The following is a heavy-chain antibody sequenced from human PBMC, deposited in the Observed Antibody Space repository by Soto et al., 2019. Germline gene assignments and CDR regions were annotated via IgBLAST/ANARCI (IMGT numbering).Heavy chain of an antibody. Sequence: SETLSLTCTVSGGSVSSYNYYWNWIRQPPVQGLEWIAYIHNSGSTKYNPSLKSRVTMSVDTSKNQFSLNLDSVTAADTAVYFCARDFAYFDPWGQGTLVTVSS. CDR1: GGSVSSYNYY. J-gene: IGHJ4*02. CDR2: IHNSGST. D-gene: IGHD3-3*01. CDR3: ARDFAYFDP. V-gene: IGHV4-61*01.